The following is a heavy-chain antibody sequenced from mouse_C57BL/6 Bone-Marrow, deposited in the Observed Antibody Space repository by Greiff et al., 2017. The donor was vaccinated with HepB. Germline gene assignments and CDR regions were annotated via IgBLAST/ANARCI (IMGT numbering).Heavy chain of an antibody. CDR2: ISAGGSYT. CDR3: ARGGGTGTGFAY. J-gene: IGHJ3*01. D-gene: IGHD4-1*01. CDR1: GFTFSSYA. V-gene: IGHV5-4*01. Sequence: EVHLVESGGGLVKPGGSLKLSCAASGFTFSSYAMSWVRQTPEKRLEWVATISAGGSYTYYPDNVKGRFTIARDNAKNNLYLQMSHLKSEDTAMYYCARGGGTGTGFAYWGQGTLVTVSA.